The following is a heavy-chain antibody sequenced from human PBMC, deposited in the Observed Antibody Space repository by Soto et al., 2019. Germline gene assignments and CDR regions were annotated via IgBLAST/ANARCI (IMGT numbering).Heavy chain of an antibody. CDR2: IDWDDDK. CDR1: GFSLSTSGMC. J-gene: IGHJ4*02. V-gene: IGHV2-70*01. Sequence: ESGPTLVNPTQTLTLTCTFSGFSLSTSGMCVSWIRQPPGKALEWLAHIDWDDDKYYSTSLKTRLTISKDTFKNQVVLTLTNMDPVDTATYYCARSRLYYFGSSGFYYPFDYWGQGALVTVSS. D-gene: IGHD3-22*01. CDR3: ARSRLYYFGSSGFYYPFDY.